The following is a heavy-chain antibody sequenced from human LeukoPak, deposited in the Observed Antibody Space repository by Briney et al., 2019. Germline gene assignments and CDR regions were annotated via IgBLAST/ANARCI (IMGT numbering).Heavy chain of an antibody. CDR2: INHSGST. D-gene: IGHD2-2*02. J-gene: IGHJ4*02. Sequence: SETLSLTCTVSGGSISGYYWSWIRQPPGKGLEWIGEINHSGSTNYNPSLKSRVTISVDTSKNQFSLKLSSVTAADTAVYYCARSIYTGDSYLDYWGQGTLVTVSS. V-gene: IGHV4-34*01. CDR1: GGSISGYY. CDR3: ARSIYTGDSYLDY.